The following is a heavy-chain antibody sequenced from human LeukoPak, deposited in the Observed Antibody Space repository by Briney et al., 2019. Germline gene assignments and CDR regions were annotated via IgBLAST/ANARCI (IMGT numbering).Heavy chain of an antibody. Sequence: GGSLRLSCAASGFTVSSNYVSWVRQAPGKGLEWVSVIYSGGSTYYADSVKGRFTISRDNSKNTLYLQMNSLRAEDTAVYYCARVRKYSSSWYLDYWGQGTLVTVSS. CDR1: GFTVSSNY. CDR3: ARVRKYSSSWYLDY. CDR2: IYSGGST. D-gene: IGHD6-13*01. V-gene: IGHV3-53*01. J-gene: IGHJ4*02.